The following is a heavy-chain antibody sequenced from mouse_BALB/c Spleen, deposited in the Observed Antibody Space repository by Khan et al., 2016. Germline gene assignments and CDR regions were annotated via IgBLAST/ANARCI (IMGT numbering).Heavy chain of an antibody. D-gene: IGHD2-4*01. CDR3: ARPYDYGDFDV. V-gene: IGHV1-7*01. CDR1: GYTFTSYW. J-gene: IGHJ1*01. Sequence: QVRLQQSGAELAKPGASVKMSCKASGYTFTSYWMHWVKQRPGQGLEWIGYINPSTGYTEYNQKFKDKATLTAEKSSSTAYMQLSSLTSEDSADYYCARPYDYGDFDVWGAGTTVTVSS. CDR2: INPSTGYT.